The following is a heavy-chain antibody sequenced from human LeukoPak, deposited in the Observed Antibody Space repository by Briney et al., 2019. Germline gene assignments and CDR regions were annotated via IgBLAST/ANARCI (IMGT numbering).Heavy chain of an antibody. CDR2: IIPILGIE. J-gene: IGHJ4*02. V-gene: IGHV1-69*02. D-gene: IGHD4-23*01. CDR1: VGSFSSYT. CDR3: ASSGNSVFDY. Sequence: SVKVSCKASVGSFSSYTISWVRQAPGQGGECVGRIIPILGIENYAQKFQGRVSITADKSTSTAYMELSSLRSEDTAVYYCASSGNSVFDYWGQGTLVTVSS.